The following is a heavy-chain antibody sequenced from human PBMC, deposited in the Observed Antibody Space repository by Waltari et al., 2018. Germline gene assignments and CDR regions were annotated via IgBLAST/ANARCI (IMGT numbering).Heavy chain of an antibody. CDR1: GGSISSGGYY. J-gene: IGHJ4*02. D-gene: IGHD4-17*01. CDR2: IYYSGST. V-gene: IGHV4-31*03. CDR3: ASGGHGDSFDY. Sequence: QVQLQESGPGLVKPSQTLSLTCTVSGGSISSGGYYLSCIRQHPGKGLEWIGYIYYSGSTYYNPSLKSRVTISVDTSKNQFSLKLSSVTAADTAVYYCASGGHGDSFDYWGQGTLVTVSS.